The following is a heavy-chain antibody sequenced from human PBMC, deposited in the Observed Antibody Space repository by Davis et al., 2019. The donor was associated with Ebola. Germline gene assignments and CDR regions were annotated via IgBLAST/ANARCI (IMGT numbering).Heavy chain of an antibody. V-gene: IGHV3-21*01. CDR3: ARGNRGFRESTRIDYGMDV. J-gene: IGHJ6*02. CDR1: GFSFSSYA. D-gene: IGHD3-10*01. Sequence: GESLKISCAASGFSFSSYAMSWVRQAPGKGLEWVSSISSSSSYIYYADSVKGRFTISRDNAKNSLYLQMNSLRDEDTAVYYCARGNRGFRESTRIDYGMDVWGQGTTVTVSS. CDR2: ISSSSSYI.